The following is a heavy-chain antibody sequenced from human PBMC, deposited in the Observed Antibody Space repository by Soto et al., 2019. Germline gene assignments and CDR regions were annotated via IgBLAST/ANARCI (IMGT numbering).Heavy chain of an antibody. Sequence: EVQLVESGGGFVKPGGSLRLSCAASGLTVSNTWMNWVRQAPGKGLEWVGRFKSKTDGGTTDYAAPVKGRFTISRDDSKNTLYLQMNSLKTEDTVVYYCTTEWFGELVQFDHWGQGTLVTVSS. V-gene: IGHV3-15*01. CDR2: FKSKTDGGTT. J-gene: IGHJ4*02. CDR3: TTEWFGELVQFDH. D-gene: IGHD3-10*01. CDR1: GLTVSNTW.